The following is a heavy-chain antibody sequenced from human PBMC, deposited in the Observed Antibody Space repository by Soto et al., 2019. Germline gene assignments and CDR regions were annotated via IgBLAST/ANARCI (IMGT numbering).Heavy chain of an antibody. CDR1: GDSVSSNSAA. CDR2: TYYRSKWYN. D-gene: IGHD3-10*01. V-gene: IGHV6-1*01. Sequence: SQTLSLTCAISGDSVSSNSAAWNWIRQSPSRGLEWLGRTYYRSKWYNDYAVSVKSRITINPDTSKNQFSLQLNSVTPEDTAVYYCARGTLLLWFGESLFDYWGQGILVTVSS. J-gene: IGHJ4*02. CDR3: ARGTLLLWFGESLFDY.